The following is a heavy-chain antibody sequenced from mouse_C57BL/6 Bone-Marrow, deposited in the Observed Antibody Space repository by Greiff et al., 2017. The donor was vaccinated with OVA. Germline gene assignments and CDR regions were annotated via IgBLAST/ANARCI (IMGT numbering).Heavy chain of an antibody. CDR2: IYPGSGNT. Sequence: QVQLQQSGAELVRPGASVKLSCKASGYTFTDYYINWVKQRPGQGLEWIARIYPGSGNTYYNEKFKGKATLTAEKSSSTAYMQLSSLTSEDSAVYFCARGGGLGFAYWGQGTLVTVSA. CDR3: ARGGGLGFAY. V-gene: IGHV1-76*01. CDR1: GYTFTDYY. J-gene: IGHJ3*01. D-gene: IGHD2-13*01.